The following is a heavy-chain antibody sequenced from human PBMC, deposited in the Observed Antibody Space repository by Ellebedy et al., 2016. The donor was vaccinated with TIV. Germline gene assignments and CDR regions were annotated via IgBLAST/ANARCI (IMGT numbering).Heavy chain of an antibody. V-gene: IGHV3-7*01. J-gene: IGHJ4*02. CDR2: IQENGGEK. Sequence: PGGSLRLSCAASGFTFSNYWMSLVRQAPGKGLEWVADIQENGGEKYYRKSVNGRFTVARDNAKNSLYLHMTSLRAEDTAVYYCARSAKGDYSQYDVFDYWGQGTLVTVSS. CDR3: ARSAKGDYSQYDVFDY. D-gene: IGHD4-11*01. CDR1: GFTFSNYW.